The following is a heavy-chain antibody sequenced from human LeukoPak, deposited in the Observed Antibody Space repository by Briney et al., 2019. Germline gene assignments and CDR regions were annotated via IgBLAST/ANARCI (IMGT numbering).Heavy chain of an antibody. J-gene: IGHJ6*02. D-gene: IGHD1-14*01. V-gene: IGHV4-59*01. Sequence: SETLSLTRTVSGGSISSYYWSWIRQPPGKGLEWIGYIYYSGSTNYNPSLKSRVTISVDTSKNQFSLKLSSVTAADTAVYYCAREVSAYGMDVWGQGTTVTVSS. CDR2: IYYSGST. CDR3: AREVSAYGMDV. CDR1: GGSISSYY.